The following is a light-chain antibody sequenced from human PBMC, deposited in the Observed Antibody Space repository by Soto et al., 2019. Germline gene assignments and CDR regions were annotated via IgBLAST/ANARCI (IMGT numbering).Light chain of an antibody. CDR2: EAS. V-gene: IGLV2-18*02. Sequence: QSVLTQPPSVSGSPGQSVTISCTGTSTDFVSYNRVSWYQQPPGTAPKLIIYEASNRPSGVPDRFSGSKSGNTASLTISGLQAADEADYYCCSDTTRGTYVFGSGTKVTVL. J-gene: IGLJ1*01. CDR1: STDFVSYNR. CDR3: CSDTTRGTYV.